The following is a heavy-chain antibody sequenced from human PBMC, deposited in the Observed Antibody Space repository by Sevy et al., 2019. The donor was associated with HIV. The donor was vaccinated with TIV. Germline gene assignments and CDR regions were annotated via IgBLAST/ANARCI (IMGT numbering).Heavy chain of an antibody. D-gene: IGHD5-18*01. CDR2: ISYDGSNK. J-gene: IGHJ4*02. Sequence: GGSLRLSCAASGFTFSSYAMHWVRQAPGEGLEWVAVISYDGSNKYYADSVKGRFTISRDNSKNTLYLQMNSLRAEDTAVYYCARDPRGYSYGYYFDYWGQGTLVTVSS. CDR3: ARDPRGYSYGYYFDY. CDR1: GFTFSSYA. V-gene: IGHV3-30-3*01.